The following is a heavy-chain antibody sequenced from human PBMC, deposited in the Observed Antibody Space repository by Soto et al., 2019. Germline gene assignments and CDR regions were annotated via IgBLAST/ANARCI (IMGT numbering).Heavy chain of an antibody. Sequence: SETLSLTCTVSGGSISSYYWSWIRQPPGKGLEWIGYIYYSGSTNYNPSLKSRVTISVDTSKNQFSLKLSSVSAADTAVYYCARQIPKLRGSYSSSWYDPYYYYMDVWGKGTTVTVSS. CDR1: GGSISSYY. CDR3: ARQIPKLRGSYSSSWYDPYYYYMDV. V-gene: IGHV4-59*08. CDR2: IYYSGST. D-gene: IGHD6-13*01. J-gene: IGHJ6*03.